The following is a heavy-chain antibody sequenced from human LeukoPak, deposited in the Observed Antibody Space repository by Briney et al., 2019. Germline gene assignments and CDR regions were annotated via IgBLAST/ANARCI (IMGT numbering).Heavy chain of an antibody. CDR2: IYYSGST. Sequence: SETLSLTCTVSGDSISSSSYYWGWIRQPPGKGLEWIGSIYYSGSTYYNPSLKSRVAISVDKSNNQFSLRLSSVTAADTAVYYCARMVYDTSGYYPSFDYWGQGTLVTVSS. CDR1: GDSISSSSYY. CDR3: ARMVYDTSGYYPSFDY. D-gene: IGHD3-22*01. V-gene: IGHV4-39*07. J-gene: IGHJ4*02.